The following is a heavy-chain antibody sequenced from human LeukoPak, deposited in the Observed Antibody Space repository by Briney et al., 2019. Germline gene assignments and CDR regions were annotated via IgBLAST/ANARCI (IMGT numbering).Heavy chain of an antibody. J-gene: IGHJ4*02. CDR3: ARLPGSGHATNFDY. Sequence: HGESLKISCKVSGYIFTSYWIAWVRQMPGKGLEWMGIIFPGDSDTRYSPSFQGRVTIPADKSISTAYLQWSSLKASDTATYYCARLPGSGHATNFDYWGQGTLVTVSS. V-gene: IGHV5-51*01. CDR2: IFPGDSDT. D-gene: IGHD5-12*01. CDR1: GYIFTSYW.